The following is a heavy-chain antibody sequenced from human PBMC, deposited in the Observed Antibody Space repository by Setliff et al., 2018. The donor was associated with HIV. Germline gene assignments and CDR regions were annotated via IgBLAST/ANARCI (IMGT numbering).Heavy chain of an antibody. D-gene: IGHD6-19*01. J-gene: IGHJ5*02. CDR2: IYHSGST. CDR1: GYFISSGYY. Sequence: SETLSLTCGVSGYFISSGYYWAWIRQSPGKGLEWIGTIYHSGSTYYNPSLKSRVTISVDTSKNQFSLKLSSVTAAGTAVYYCARGGSSGGYAWFDPWGQGTLVTVSS. CDR3: ARGGSSGGYAWFDP. V-gene: IGHV4-38-2*01.